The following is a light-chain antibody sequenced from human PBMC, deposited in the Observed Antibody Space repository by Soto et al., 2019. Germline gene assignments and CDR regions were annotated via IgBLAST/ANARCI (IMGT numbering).Light chain of an antibody. CDR2: DAS. Sequence: EIVLTQSPATLSLSPGERATLSCRASQSVGSYLACYQQKPGQAPRLLIYDASNRATGIPARFSGSGSGTDFTLTISSLQPDDFAVYYCQQYGSSPITFGQGTRLEIK. V-gene: IGKV3-11*01. CDR3: QQYGSSPIT. CDR1: QSVGSY. J-gene: IGKJ5*01.